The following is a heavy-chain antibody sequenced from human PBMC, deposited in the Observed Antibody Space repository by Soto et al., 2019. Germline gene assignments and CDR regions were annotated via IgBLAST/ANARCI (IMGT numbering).Heavy chain of an antibody. D-gene: IGHD5-12*01. V-gene: IGHV1-69*02. J-gene: IGHJ3*02. Sequence: GASVKVSCKASGGTFSSYTISWVRQAPGQGLEWMGRITPILGIANYAQKFQGRVTITADKSTSTAYMELSSLRSEDTAVYYCARGTRGYSGYDAAFDIWGQGTMVTVSS. CDR3: ARGTRGYSGYDAAFDI. CDR1: GGTFSSYT. CDR2: ITPILGIA.